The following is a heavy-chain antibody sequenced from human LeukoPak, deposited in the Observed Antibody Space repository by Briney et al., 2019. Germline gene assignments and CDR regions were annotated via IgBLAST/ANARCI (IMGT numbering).Heavy chain of an antibody. J-gene: IGHJ4*02. CDR1: GGSISSYY. CDR2: IYTSGST. D-gene: IGHD4-11*01. CDR3: VRDSLYSNCFDY. Sequence: PTETLSLTCTVSGGSISSYYWSWIRQPAGKGLEWIGRIYTSGSTNYNPSLKSRVTMSVDTSKNQFSLKLSSVTAADTAVYYCVRDSLYSNCFDYWGQGTLVTVSS. V-gene: IGHV4-4*07.